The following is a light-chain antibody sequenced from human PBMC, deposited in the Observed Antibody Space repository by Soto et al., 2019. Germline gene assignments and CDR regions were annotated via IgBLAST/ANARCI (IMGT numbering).Light chain of an antibody. J-gene: IGKJ5*01. CDR3: QQYGSAPLIT. V-gene: IGKV3-20*01. CDR2: GAS. CDR1: QSITNNY. Sequence: PGERATLSCRASQSITNNYLAWYQQKPGQAPRLLIYGASSRATGIPDRFSGSGSGTDFALTISRLEPEDFAVYYCQQYGSAPLITFGQGTRWRL.